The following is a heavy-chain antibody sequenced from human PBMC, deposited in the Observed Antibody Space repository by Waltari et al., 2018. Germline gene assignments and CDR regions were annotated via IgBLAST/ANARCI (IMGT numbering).Heavy chain of an antibody. CDR3: AKILHFDY. Sequence: EVQLLESGGGLVQPGGSLRLSCAASGFTFSSYAMSWVRQDPGKGVEWVSAISGSGVSTYYADSVKCRFTISRDNSKNTLYLQMNSLRAEDTAVYYCAKILHFDYWGQGTLVTVSS. CDR2: ISGSGVST. V-gene: IGHV3-23*01. CDR1: GFTFSSYA. J-gene: IGHJ4*02.